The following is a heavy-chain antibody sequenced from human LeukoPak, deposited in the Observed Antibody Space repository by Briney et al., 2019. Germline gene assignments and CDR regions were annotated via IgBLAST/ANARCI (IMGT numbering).Heavy chain of an antibody. V-gene: IGHV4-61*01. CDR2: IYYSGGT. CDR3: ARLTGYSSESWFDP. Sequence: SETLSLTCTVSGGSISSGPYYWSWIRQPPGKGLEWIGYIYYSGGTNYNPSLKSRVTISVHTSKNQFSLKLSSVTAADTAVYYCARLTGYSSESWFDPWGQGTLVTVSS. J-gene: IGHJ5*02. CDR1: GGSISSGPYY. D-gene: IGHD3-9*01.